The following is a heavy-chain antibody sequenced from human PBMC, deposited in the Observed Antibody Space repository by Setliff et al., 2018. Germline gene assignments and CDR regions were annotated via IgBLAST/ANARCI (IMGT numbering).Heavy chain of an antibody. J-gene: IGHJ4*02. CDR2: IYTSGST. Sequence: PSETLSLTCTVSGGSISSGSYYWSWIRQPAGKGLEWIGRIYTSGSTNYNPSLKSRVTISVDTSKNQFSLKLSSVTAADTAVYYCARAPRPYYYGSGSYFDYWGQGTLVTVSS. V-gene: IGHV4-61*02. D-gene: IGHD3-10*01. CDR1: GGSISSGSYY. CDR3: ARAPRPYYYGSGSYFDY.